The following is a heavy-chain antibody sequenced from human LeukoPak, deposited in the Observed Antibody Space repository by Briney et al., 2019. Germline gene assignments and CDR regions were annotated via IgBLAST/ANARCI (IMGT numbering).Heavy chain of an antibody. J-gene: IGHJ5*02. CDR1: GYSISSGYY. D-gene: IGHD3-22*01. CDR2: IYHSGST. CDR3: ARPGSHSSGSPYNWFDP. V-gene: IGHV4-38-2*02. Sequence: SETLSLTCTVSGYSISSGYYWGWIRQPPGKGLEWIGSIYHSGSTYYNPSLKSRVTISVDTSKNQFSLKLSSVTAADTAVYYCARPGSHSSGSPYNWFDPWGQGTLVTVSS.